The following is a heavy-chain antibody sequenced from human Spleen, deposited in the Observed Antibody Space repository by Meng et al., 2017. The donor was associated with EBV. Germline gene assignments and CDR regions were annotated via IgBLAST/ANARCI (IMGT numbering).Heavy chain of an antibody. CDR3: ARAEWSAPYYFDY. Sequence: RVQESRPGLVKPSETPSLTCAVSVGPISSSSYYWGWFRQPPGKGLEWIGSIYYSGSTYYNPSLKSRVTISVDTSKNQFSLKLSSVTAADTAVYFCARAEWSAPYYFDYWGQGTLVTVSS. CDR1: VGPISSSSYY. J-gene: IGHJ4*02. D-gene: IGHD3-3*01. V-gene: IGHV4-39*07. CDR2: IYYSGST.